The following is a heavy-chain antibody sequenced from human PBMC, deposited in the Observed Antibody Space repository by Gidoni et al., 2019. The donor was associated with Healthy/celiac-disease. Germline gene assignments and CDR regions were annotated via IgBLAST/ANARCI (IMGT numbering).Heavy chain of an antibody. V-gene: IGHV3-30-3*01. D-gene: IGHD3-10*01. CDR2: ISYDGSNK. CDR3: ARDLNMHYYGSGSYYNVGKLLDP. Sequence: QVQLVESGGGVVQPGRSLRLPCAASGFTFSSYAMHWVRQAPGKGLEWVAVISYDGSNKYYADSVKGRFTISRDNSKNTLYLQMNSLRAEDTAVYYCARDLNMHYYGSGSYYNVGKLLDPWGQGTLVTVSS. J-gene: IGHJ5*02. CDR1: GFTFSSYA.